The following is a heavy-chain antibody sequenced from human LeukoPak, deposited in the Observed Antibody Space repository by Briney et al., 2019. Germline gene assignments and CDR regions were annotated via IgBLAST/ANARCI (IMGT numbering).Heavy chain of an antibody. D-gene: IGHD1-26*01. CDR2: IYYSGST. Sequence: PSETLSLTCTVSGSSISSYYWSWVRQPPGKGLEWVGYIYYSGSTNYNPSLRSRVAISVDTSKNQFSLKLTSVTAADTAVYYCARDKESGSYSYGMDVWGQGTTVTVSS. V-gene: IGHV4-59*01. CDR3: ARDKESGSYSYGMDV. J-gene: IGHJ6*02. CDR1: GSSISSYY.